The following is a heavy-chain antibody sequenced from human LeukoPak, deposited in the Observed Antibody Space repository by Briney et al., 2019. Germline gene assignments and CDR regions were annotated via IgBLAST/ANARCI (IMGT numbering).Heavy chain of an antibody. V-gene: IGHV1-18*01. J-gene: IGHJ4*02. D-gene: IGHD6-13*01. CDR3: ARGSAGAAAGLFDY. Sequence: APVKVSCKASGYTFTSYGISWVRQAPGQGLEWMGWISAYNGNTNYAQKLQGRVTMTTDTSTSTAYMELRSLRSDDTAVYYCARGSAGAAAGLFDYWGQGTLVTVSS. CDR2: ISAYNGNT. CDR1: GYTFTSYG.